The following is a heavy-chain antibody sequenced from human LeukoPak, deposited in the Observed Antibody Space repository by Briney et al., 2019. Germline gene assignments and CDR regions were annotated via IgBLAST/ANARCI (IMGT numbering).Heavy chain of an antibody. CDR1: GDSVSSGGYS. CDR2: IFYSGST. V-gene: IGHV4-31*03. J-gene: IGHJ5*02. D-gene: IGHD3-16*01. CDR3: ARGPTTLITVGGPNWFDP. Sequence: SETLSLTCTVSGDSVSSGGYSWTWIRQHPGKGLEWIGYIFYSGSTYYNPSLKSRLTISLDTSKNQFSLELSSVTAADTAVYYCARGPTTLITVGGPNWFDPWGQGTLVTVSS.